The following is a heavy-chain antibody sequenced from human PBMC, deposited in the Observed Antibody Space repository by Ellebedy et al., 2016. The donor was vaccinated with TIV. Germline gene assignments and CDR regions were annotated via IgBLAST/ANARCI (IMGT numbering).Heavy chain of an antibody. Sequence: GESLKISCAASGFSFNSYWMSWVRQARGKGLEWVANINQGGSVKYYADSVKGRFTISRDNAKNSLYLQMKSLRAEDTAVYYCARDMAWGNERIIDAFDIWGQGTMVTVSS. D-gene: IGHD7-27*01. CDR3: ARDMAWGNERIIDAFDI. V-gene: IGHV3-7*01. CDR1: GFSFNSYW. CDR2: INQGGSVK. J-gene: IGHJ3*02.